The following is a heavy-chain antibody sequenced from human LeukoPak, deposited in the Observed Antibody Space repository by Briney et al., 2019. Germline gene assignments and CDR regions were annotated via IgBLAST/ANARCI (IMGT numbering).Heavy chain of an antibody. V-gene: IGHV3-53*01. CDR3: ARDASGFHYFDY. CDR2: IYSAGNT. CDR1: XFXVSSNY. D-gene: IGHD3-10*01. J-gene: IGHJ4*02. Sequence: XLXLXXXASXFXVSSNYXSWVRQAPGKGLEWVSVIYSAGNTYYTDSVKGRFTISRDNSKNTLYLQMNSLRAEDTAVYYCARDASGFHYFDYWGQGTLVTVSS.